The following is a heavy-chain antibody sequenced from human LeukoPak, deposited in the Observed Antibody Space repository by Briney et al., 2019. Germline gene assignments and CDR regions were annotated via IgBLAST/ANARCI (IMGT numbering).Heavy chain of an antibody. CDR2: IYYSGST. J-gene: IGHJ4*02. Sequence: SETLSLTCTVSGGSISSSSYYWGWIRQPPGKGLEWIGSIYYSGSTYYNPSLKSRVTISVDTSKNQFSLKLSSVTAADTAVYYCARHQEGYCSGGSCYEFDYWGQGTLVTVSS. CDR3: ARHQEGYCSGGSCYEFDY. CDR1: GGSISSSSYY. V-gene: IGHV4-39*01. D-gene: IGHD2-15*01.